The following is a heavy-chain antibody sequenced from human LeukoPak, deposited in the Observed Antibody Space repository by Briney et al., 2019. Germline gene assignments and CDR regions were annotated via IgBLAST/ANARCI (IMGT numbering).Heavy chain of an antibody. Sequence: PSETLSLTCTVSGGSISSYYGSWIRQPPGKGLEWIGYIYYSGSTNYNPSLKSRVTISVDTSKNQFSLKLSSVTAADTAVYYCARFKRWPYFDYWGQGTLVTVSS. CDR1: GGSISSYY. V-gene: IGHV4-59*01. D-gene: IGHD5-24*01. CDR2: IYYSGST. J-gene: IGHJ4*02. CDR3: ARFKRWPYFDY.